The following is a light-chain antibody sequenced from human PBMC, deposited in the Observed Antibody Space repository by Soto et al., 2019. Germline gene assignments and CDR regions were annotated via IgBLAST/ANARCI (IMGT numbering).Light chain of an antibody. CDR1: QSVSSY. CDR3: YQYGSTPPT. J-gene: IGKJ1*01. CDR2: DAS. Sequence: EIVLTQSPATLSLSPGEIATLSCSASQSVSSYLAWYQQKPGQAPRLLIYDASNRATGIPARFSGSGSGTDFTLTISRLEPEDFVVFYCYQYGSTPPTFGQGTKVDIK. V-gene: IGKV3-20*01.